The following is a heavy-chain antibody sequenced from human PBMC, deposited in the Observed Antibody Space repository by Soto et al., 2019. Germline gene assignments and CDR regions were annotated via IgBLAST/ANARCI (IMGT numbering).Heavy chain of an antibody. CDR2: IYYSGST. D-gene: IGHD3-22*01. CDR1: GGSISSYY. V-gene: IGHV4-59*01. J-gene: IGHJ4*02. CDR3: AKDEYYYSRSGYYIFDS. Sequence: SETLSLTCTVSGGSISSYYWSWIRQPPGKGPEWIGYIYYSGSTNYNPSLKSRVTISRDNSKKTLYLQMNSLRPEDTALYYCAKDEYYYSRSGYYIFDSWGQGTLVTVSS.